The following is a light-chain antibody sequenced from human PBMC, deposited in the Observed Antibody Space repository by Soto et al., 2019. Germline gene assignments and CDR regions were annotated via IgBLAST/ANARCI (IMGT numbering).Light chain of an antibody. CDR1: NIGSKG. V-gene: IGLV3-21*02. Sequence: SYELTQPPSVSVAPGQTAMIMCGGDNIGSKGVHWYHQKPGQAPVLVVYGGSGRPSGIPERFSGSNSGNTATLTISRAEAGDEAEYYCQVWDRSSDHYVVGPGSMVXVL. J-gene: IGLJ1*01. CDR3: QVWDRSSDHYV. CDR2: GGS.